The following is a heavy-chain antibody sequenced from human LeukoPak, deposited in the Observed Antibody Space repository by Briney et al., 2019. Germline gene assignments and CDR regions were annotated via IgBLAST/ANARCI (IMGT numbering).Heavy chain of an antibody. J-gene: IGHJ4*02. D-gene: IGHD3-10*01. Sequence: GGSLRLSCAASGFTFSDYYMSWIRQAPGKWLEWVSYISSSGSTIYYADSVKGRFTISRDNAKNSLYLQMNSLRAEDTAVYYCARLRITMVRGVINIRRYYFDYWGQGTLVTVSS. CDR2: ISSSGSTI. CDR1: GFTFSDYY. CDR3: ARLRITMVRGVINIRRYYFDY. V-gene: IGHV3-11*04.